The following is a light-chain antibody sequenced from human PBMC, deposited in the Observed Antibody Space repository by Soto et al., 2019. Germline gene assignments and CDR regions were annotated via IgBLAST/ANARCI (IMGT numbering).Light chain of an antibody. CDR2: GAS. V-gene: IGKV3-20*01. CDR1: QSISSNY. Sequence: EIVLTQSPGTLSLSPGERATLSCRASQSISSNYLAWHQQKPGQAPRLLIYGASSRATGIPDRFSGSGSETDFTLTISRLEPEDFAVYYCQHYGSSPKTFGQGTKVDIK. CDR3: QHYGSSPKT. J-gene: IGKJ1*01.